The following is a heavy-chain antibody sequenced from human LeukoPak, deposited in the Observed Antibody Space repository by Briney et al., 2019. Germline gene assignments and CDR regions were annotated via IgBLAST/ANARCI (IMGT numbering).Heavy chain of an antibody. CDR1: GGTFSSYA. CDR3: ARGPDIVVVPAAHAGGDYYYGMDV. J-gene: IGHJ6*04. Sequence: EASLKVSCKASGGTFSSYAISCGRQTPGQGLEWMGGTIPIFGTANYAQKFQGRDTITADKSTSTAYMELSSLRYEDTAVYYCARGPDIVVVPAAHAGGDYYYGMDVWGKGTTVTVSS. V-gene: IGHV1-69*06. CDR2: TIPIFGTA. D-gene: IGHD2-2*01.